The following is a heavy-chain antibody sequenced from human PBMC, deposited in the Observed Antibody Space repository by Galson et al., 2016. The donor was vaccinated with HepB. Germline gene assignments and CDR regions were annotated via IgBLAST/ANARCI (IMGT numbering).Heavy chain of an antibody. J-gene: IGHJ6*02. CDR3: AKDRGNLNYYQLYGMDV. CDR1: GFIFDDYA. V-gene: IGHV3-9*01. CDR2: ISSNSRTI. D-gene: IGHD3-10*01. Sequence: SLRLSCAASGFIFDDYALSWVRQTPGKGLEWVSTISSNSRTIDYADSVKGRFTIFRDNAENSLHLQMDSLKTEDTALYYCAKDRGNLNYYQLYGMDVWGQGTMVTASS.